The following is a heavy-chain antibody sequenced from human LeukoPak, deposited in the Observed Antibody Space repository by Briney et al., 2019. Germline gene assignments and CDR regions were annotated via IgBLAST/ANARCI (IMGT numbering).Heavy chain of an antibody. V-gene: IGHV3-30*04. Sequence: GGSLRLSCAASGFTFNSYAMHWVRQAPGKGLEWVAVISYDGSNKYYADSVKGRFTISRDNSKNTLYLQMNSLRAEDTAVYYCAREAESAVAGSYYFDYWGQGTLVTVSS. CDR3: AREAESAVAGSYYFDY. CDR2: ISYDGSNK. CDR1: GFTFNSYA. J-gene: IGHJ4*02. D-gene: IGHD6-19*01.